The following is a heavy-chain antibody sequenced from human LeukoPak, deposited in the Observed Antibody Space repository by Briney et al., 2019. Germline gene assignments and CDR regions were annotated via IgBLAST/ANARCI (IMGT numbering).Heavy chain of an antibody. D-gene: IGHD2-2*01. V-gene: IGHV4-4*07. Sequence: SETLSLTCTVSGDSISGFYWSWIRQAAGKGLEWIGHIYTSGSTNYNPSLKSRVTMSVDMSKNQFSLKLTSVTAADTAVYYCARGVVIVPAAKTLTWFDPWGQGTLVTVSS. CDR1: GDSISGFY. J-gene: IGHJ5*02. CDR3: ARGVVIVPAAKTLTWFDP. CDR2: IYTSGST.